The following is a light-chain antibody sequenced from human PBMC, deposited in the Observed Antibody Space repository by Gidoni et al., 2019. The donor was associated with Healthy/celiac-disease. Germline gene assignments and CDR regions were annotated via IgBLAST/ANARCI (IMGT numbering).Light chain of an antibody. CDR3: QKYNSALQT. CDR1: QGISSY. J-gene: IGKJ1*01. CDR2: AAS. V-gene: IGKV1-27*01. Sequence: DIQMTQSPSSLSASVGDRVTITCRASQGISSYLAWYQQKPGKVPKLLIYAASTLQSGVPSRFSGSGSGTDFTLTISSLQPEDVATYYCQKYNSALQTFGKGTKVEIK.